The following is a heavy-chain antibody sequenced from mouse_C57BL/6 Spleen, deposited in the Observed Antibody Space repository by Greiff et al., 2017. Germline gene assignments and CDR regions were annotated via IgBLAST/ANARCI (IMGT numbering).Heavy chain of an antibody. J-gene: IGHJ1*03. V-gene: IGHV1-82*01. D-gene: IGHD4-1*01. CDR3: ARWDLGYFDV. CDR1: GYAFSSSW. Sequence: VQLQQSGPELVKPGASVKISCKASGYAFSSSWMNWVKQRPGKGLEWIGRIYPGDGDTNYNGKFKGKATLTADKSSSTAYMQLSSLTSEDSAVYCCARWDLGYFDVWGTGTTVTVSS. CDR2: IYPGDGDT.